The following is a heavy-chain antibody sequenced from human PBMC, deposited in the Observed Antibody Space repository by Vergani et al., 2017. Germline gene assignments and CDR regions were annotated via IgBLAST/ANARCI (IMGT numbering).Heavy chain of an antibody. V-gene: IGHV4-61*02. D-gene: IGHD4-23*01. CDR3: AXDNKQLRPRAFDL. Sequence: QVQLQESGPGLVKPSQTLSLTCTVSGASINNDFYYWHWIRQPAGKGLEWIGRIYVSGITDYNSSLQRRVSMSVDTSKNQFSLTLTSVTAADTAVYYCAXDNKQLRPRAFDLWVQGTMVTDS. J-gene: IGHJ3*01. CDR2: IYVSGIT. CDR1: GASINNDFYY.